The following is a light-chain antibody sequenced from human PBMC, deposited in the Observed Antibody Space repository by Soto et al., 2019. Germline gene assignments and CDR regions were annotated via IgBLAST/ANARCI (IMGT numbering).Light chain of an antibody. V-gene: IGKV3-15*01. CDR2: VAS. J-gene: IGKJ4*01. CDR1: QSVSSN. CDR3: QQYNNWPLT. Sequence: EIVMTQSPATLSVSPGERATLSCRASQSVSSNLAWHQQKPGQAPRLLIYVASTRATGIPARFSGSGSVTEFNLTISSLQSEVFAGYYCQQYNNWPLTFGGGNKVEIK.